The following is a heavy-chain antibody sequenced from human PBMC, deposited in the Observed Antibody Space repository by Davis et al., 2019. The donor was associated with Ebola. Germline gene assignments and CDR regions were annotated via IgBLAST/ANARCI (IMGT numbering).Heavy chain of an antibody. J-gene: IGHJ4*02. Sequence: GESLKISCTASGYSFTTYWISWVRQSPGRGLEWMGRNDPTDSDTRYSPSFQGQVTISADKSTNTAYLQWSSLKASDTAMYYCARPYGGNAYFDYWGQGTLVTVSS. CDR3: ARPYGGNAYFDY. D-gene: IGHD4-23*01. CDR2: NDPTDSDT. CDR1: GYSFTTYW. V-gene: IGHV5-51*01.